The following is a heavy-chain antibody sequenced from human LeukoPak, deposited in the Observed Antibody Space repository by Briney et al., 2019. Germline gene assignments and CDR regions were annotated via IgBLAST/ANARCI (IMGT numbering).Heavy chain of an antibody. J-gene: IGHJ3*02. V-gene: IGHV3-23*01. CDR1: GFTFSSYA. CDR3: AKTYYYDSSGYYYYDAFDI. Sequence: GGSVRLSCAASGFTFSSYAMSWVRQAPGKGLEWVSAISGSGGSTYYADSVKGRFTISRDNSKNTLYLQMNSLRAEDTAVYYCAKTYYYDSSGYYYYDAFDIWGQGTMVTVSS. CDR2: ISGSGGST. D-gene: IGHD3-22*01.